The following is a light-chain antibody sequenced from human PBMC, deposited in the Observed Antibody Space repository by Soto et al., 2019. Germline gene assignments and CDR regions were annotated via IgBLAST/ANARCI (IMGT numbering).Light chain of an antibody. CDR1: QSVSSY. J-gene: IGKJ1*01. CDR3: QQRSSWPLT. Sequence: EIVLTQSPATLSLSPGERATLSCRASQSVSSYLAWYQQKPGQAPRLLIYDASSRATGVPARFSASGSGTDFTLTISSLEPEDFAVYYCQQRSSWPLTFGQGTKVEIK. V-gene: IGKV3-11*01. CDR2: DAS.